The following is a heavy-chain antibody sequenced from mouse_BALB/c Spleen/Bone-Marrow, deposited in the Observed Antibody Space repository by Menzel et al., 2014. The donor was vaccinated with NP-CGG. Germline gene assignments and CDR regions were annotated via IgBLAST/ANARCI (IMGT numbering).Heavy chain of an antibody. CDR2: IYPGGGNT. CDR3: ARPPYYYGSSYYWYFDV. CDR1: GYTFTDYY. D-gene: IGHD1-1*01. Sequence: QVQLQQSGPELVKPGASVKISCKASGYTFTDYYINWVKQKPGQGLGWIGWIYPGGGNTKYNEKFKGKATLTVDTSSSTAYMQLSSLTSEDTAVYFCARPPYYYGSSYYWYFDVWGAGTTVTVSS. V-gene: IGHV1-84*02. J-gene: IGHJ1*01.